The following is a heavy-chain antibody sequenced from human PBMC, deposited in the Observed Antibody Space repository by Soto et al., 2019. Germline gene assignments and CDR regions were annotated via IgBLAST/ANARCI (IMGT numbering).Heavy chain of an antibody. J-gene: IGHJ4*02. D-gene: IGHD6-13*01. V-gene: IGHV3-21*06. CDR2: ISSSSDYK. CDR3: ARARVYATGPLDF. Sequence: PGGSLRLSCAASGFTFTSYTMNWVRQAPGKGLEWVSSISSSSDYKYYADSMKGRVTISRDNAKNSLFLDMNSLTGEDTAVYYCARARVYATGPLDFWGQGTLVTVSS. CDR1: GFTFTSYT.